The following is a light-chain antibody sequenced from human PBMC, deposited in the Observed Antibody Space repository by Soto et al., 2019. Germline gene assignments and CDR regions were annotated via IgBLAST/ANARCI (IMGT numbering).Light chain of an antibody. CDR1: SSDVGSYNL. CDR3: SSYTTSSTEI. CDR2: DVS. J-gene: IGLJ1*01. V-gene: IGLV2-14*02. Sequence: QSVLTQPASVSGSPGQSITISCTGTSSDVGSYNLVSWYQQHPGKAPKLMIYDVSNRPSGVSSRFSGSKSDNTASLTISGLQAEDEADYYCSSYTTSSTEIFGTGTKVTVL.